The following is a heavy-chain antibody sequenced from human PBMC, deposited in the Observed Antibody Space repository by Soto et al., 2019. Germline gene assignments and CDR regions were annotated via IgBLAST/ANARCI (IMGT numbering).Heavy chain of an antibody. J-gene: IGHJ4*02. CDR3: ARGRLLISD. CDR2: IYSGVNT. V-gene: IGHV3-66*01. Sequence: DVQLVESGGGLVQRGGSLRLACAASGFTVISDYMTWVRQAPGKGLEWVSVIYSGVNTSYADSVKGRFTISRDNAKNTLYLQMNSLRAEDTAVYSCARGRLLISDWGQGAQVIV. CDR1: GFTVISDY. D-gene: IGHD1-26*01.